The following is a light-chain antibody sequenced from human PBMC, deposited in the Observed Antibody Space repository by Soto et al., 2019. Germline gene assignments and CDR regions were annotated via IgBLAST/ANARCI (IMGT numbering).Light chain of an antibody. V-gene: IGLV1-44*01. CDR2: SND. Sequence: QPVVTQPPSASGTPGQRVTISCFGSSSNIGSNPVNWYQQLPGTAPKLLIYSNDQRPSGVPDRFSGSKSGTSASLAISGLQSDDDADYYCAAWDDSLNGLFVFGTGTKLTVL. CDR3: AAWDDSLNGLFV. CDR1: SSNIGSNP. J-gene: IGLJ1*01.